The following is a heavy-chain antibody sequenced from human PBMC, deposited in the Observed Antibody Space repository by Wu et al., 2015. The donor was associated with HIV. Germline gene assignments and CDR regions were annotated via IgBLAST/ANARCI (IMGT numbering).Heavy chain of an antibody. Sequence: QVQLVQSGAEVKKPGVSVKVSCKASGYTFTSYFMHWVRQAPGQGLEWMGVINPSGGNTTYAQKFQGRVTMTRDTSTSTIYMELSSLRSEDTAVYYCARDALSRYCSSISCYIEAWFDPWGQGTLVTVSS. CDR2: INPSGGNT. D-gene: IGHD2-2*02. CDR3: ARDALSRYCSSISCYIEAWFDP. J-gene: IGHJ5*02. CDR1: GYTFTSYF. V-gene: IGHV1-46*03.